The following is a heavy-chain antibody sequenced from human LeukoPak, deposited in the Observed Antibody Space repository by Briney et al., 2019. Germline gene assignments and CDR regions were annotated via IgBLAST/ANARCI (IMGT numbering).Heavy chain of an antibody. CDR2: IYYSGST. CDR1: GGSISSYY. J-gene: IGHJ5*01. D-gene: IGHD5-24*01. Sequence: SETLSLTCTVSGGSISSYYWSWIRQPPGKGVEWIGYIYYSGSTNYNPSHNSRVTISVDTSKNQFPLKLSPVTAAATAVYYWARGYVEMATFDCWGQGTLATVSS. V-gene: IGHV4-59*01. CDR3: ARGYVEMATFDC.